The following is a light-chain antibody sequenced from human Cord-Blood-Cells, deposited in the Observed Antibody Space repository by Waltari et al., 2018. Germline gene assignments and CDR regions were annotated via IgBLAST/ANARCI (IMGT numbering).Light chain of an antibody. J-gene: IGLJ1*01. CDR3: SSYTSSSTYV. CDR1: SSDVGGYKY. CDR2: DVS. V-gene: IGLV2-14*01. Sequence: QSALTQPASVSVSPGQSSTISCTGTSSDVGGYKYVSWYQQHPAKAPKLMIYDVSNRPSGVSNRFSGSKSGNTASLTISGLQAEDEADYYCSSYTSSSTYVFGTGTKVTVL.